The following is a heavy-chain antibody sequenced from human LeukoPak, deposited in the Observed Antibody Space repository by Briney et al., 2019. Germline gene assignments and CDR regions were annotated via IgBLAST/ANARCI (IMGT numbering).Heavy chain of an antibody. CDR1: AFTFSSYW. Sequence: GGSLRLSCAASAFTFSSYWMSWVRKAPGKGLQWVANIKQDGSQKYYVDSVKGRFTISRDNAMNSLYLQMGSLRSDDTAVYYCARLGPRQVYDYWGQGTLVNVSS. D-gene: IGHD1-14*01. CDR3: ARLGPRQVYDY. CDR2: IKQDGSQK. V-gene: IGHV3-7*05. J-gene: IGHJ4*02.